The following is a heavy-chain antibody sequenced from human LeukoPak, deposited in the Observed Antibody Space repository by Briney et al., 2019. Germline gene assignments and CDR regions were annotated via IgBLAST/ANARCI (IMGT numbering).Heavy chain of an antibody. CDR1: GGSISSGTYY. CDR3: ARAQSGYGHLFDY. J-gene: IGHJ4*02. CDR2: VYYSGST. V-gene: IGHV4-39*07. Sequence: SETLSLTCTVSGGSISSGTYYWGWIRQPPGKGLQWIGSVYYSGSTYYNPSLQSRVTISVDTSKNHFSLKLSSVTPEDTAVYYCARAQSGYGHLFDYWGQGTLVTVSS. D-gene: IGHD5-12*01.